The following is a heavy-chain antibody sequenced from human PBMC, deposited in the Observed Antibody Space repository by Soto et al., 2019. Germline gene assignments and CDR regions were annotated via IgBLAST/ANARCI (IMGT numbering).Heavy chain of an antibody. D-gene: IGHD4-17*01. CDR2: IYYSGSA. CDR1: GGSISSSDYY. J-gene: IGHJ4*02. V-gene: IGHV4-39*07. CDR3: ARRYGASFDY. Sequence: SETLSLTCTVSGGSISSSDYYWGWIRQPPGKGLEWIGNIYYSGSASYNPSLKSRVTISVDTSKNQFSLKLSSVTAADTAVYYCARRYGASFDYWGQGTLVTVSS.